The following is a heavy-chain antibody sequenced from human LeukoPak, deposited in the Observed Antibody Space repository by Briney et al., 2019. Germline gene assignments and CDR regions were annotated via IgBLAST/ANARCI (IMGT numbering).Heavy chain of an antibody. CDR2: IYHSGST. J-gene: IGHJ4*02. Sequence: PSETLSLTCAVSGGSISSSNWWSWVRQPPGKGLEWIGEIYHSGSTNYNPSLKSRVTISVDKSKNQFSLKLSSVTAADTAVYYCARDQPSRDGYNGYFDYWGQGTLVTVSS. D-gene: IGHD5-24*01. CDR3: ARDQPSRDGYNGYFDY. V-gene: IGHV4-4*02. CDR1: GGSISSSNW.